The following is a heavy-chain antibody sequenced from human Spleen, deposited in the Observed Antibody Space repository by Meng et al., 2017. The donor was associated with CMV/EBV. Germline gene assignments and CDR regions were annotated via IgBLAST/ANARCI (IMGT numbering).Heavy chain of an antibody. CDR2: INHSGST. CDR3: ARGVVYSYGTRYFDY. V-gene: IGHV4-34*01. Sequence: VYGGSFSGHYWSWIRQPPGKGLEWIEEINHSGSTDYNPSLKSRVTISVDTSKNQFSLKLNSVTAADTAVYYCARGVVYSYGTRYFDYWGQGTLVTVSS. CDR1: GGSFSGHY. J-gene: IGHJ4*02. D-gene: IGHD5-18*01.